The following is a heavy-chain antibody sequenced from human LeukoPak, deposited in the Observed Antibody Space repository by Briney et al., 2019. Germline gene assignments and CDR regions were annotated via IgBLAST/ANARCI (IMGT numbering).Heavy chain of an antibody. V-gene: IGHV3-30*05. J-gene: IGHJ4*02. CDR3: VRDKGRITQIVVVTTLDN. Sequence: PGGSLRLSCVGSGFTFSDHGIHWVRQAPGKGLEWVALISYDGSNKFYGDSVKGRFILSRDNSKSTVYLQMNSLRPEDTALYYCVRDKGRITQIVVVTTLDNWGQGTLVTVAS. CDR1: GFTFSDHG. D-gene: IGHD3-22*01. CDR2: ISYDGSNK.